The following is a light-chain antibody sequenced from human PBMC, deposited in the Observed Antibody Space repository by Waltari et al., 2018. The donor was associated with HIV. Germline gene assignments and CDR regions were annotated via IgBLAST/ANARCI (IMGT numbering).Light chain of an antibody. CDR1: SSDVGGYSY. V-gene: IGLV2-14*03. CDR3: SSYTSTTTLEV. Sequence: QPASVSGSPGQSITISCTGTSSDVGGYSYVSWYQHHPGKAPKLMIFDVSNRPSGVSDRFSGSKSGNTASLTISGLQVEDEADYYCSSYTSTTTLEVFGGGTKLTVL. CDR2: DVS. J-gene: IGLJ2*01.